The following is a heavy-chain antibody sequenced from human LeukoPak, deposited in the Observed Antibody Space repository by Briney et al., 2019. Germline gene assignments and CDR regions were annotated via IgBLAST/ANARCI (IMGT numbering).Heavy chain of an antibody. J-gene: IGHJ4*02. CDR3: ARLQGIAAAGIKYYFDY. CDR1: GGSISIYY. Sequence: SETLSLTCTVSGGSISIYYWSWIRQPPGKGLEWIGYIYYSGSTNYNPSLKSRVTISVDTSKNQFSLKLSSVTAADTAVYYCARLQGIAAAGIKYYFDYWGQGTLVTVSS. V-gene: IGHV4-59*01. CDR2: IYYSGST. D-gene: IGHD6-13*01.